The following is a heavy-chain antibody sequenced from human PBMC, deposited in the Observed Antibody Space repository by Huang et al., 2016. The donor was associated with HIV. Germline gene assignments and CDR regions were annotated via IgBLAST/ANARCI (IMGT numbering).Heavy chain of an antibody. CDR3: ARHFSYYDSSGYTPWDAFDI. V-gene: IGHV4-39*01. Sequence: QLQLQGSGPGLVKPSETLSLTCTVSGGSITSSSYYWGWIRQPPGKGLEWVGSIYYGGRTAYNPSLKSRVTVSVDTSKNQFSLKLSSVTAADTAVYYCARHFSYYDSSGYTPWDAFDIWGQGTMVTVSS. D-gene: IGHD3-22*01. J-gene: IGHJ3*02. CDR2: IYYGGRT. CDR1: GGSITSSSYY.